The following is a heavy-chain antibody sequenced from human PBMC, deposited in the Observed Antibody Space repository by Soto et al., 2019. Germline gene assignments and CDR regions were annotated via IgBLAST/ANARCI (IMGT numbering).Heavy chain of an antibody. CDR3: AKAWGIDY. J-gene: IGHJ4*02. CDR2: ISGSGSST. V-gene: IGHV3-23*01. D-gene: IGHD7-27*01. Sequence: EVQLLESGGGLVEPGGSRRLSCAASGFTFSSYTMSWVRQAPGKGLEWVSTISGSGSSTYSADSVKGRFTISRDNSKNTLYVQMNSLRVEDSAIYYCAKAWGIDYWGQGPLVTVSS. CDR1: GFTFSSYT.